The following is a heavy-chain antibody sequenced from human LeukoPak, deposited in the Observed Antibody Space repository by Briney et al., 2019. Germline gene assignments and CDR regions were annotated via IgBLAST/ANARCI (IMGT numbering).Heavy chain of an antibody. CDR2: IRSKAYGGTT. CDR1: GFTFGDYG. Sequence: PGGSLRLSCTASGFTFGDYGMSWFRQAPGKGLEWVGFIRSKAYGGTTEYAASVKGRFTISRDDSKSIAYLQMNSLKTEDTAVYYCTKLLWFGELLDYFYGMDVWGQGTTVTVSS. J-gene: IGHJ6*02. CDR3: TKLLWFGELLDYFYGMDV. V-gene: IGHV3-49*03. D-gene: IGHD3-10*01.